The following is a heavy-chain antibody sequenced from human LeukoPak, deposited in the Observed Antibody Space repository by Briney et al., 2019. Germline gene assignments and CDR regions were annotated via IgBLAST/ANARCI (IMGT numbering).Heavy chain of an antibody. J-gene: IGHJ6*03. V-gene: IGHV1-18*01. CDR3: ARDPPIVVVIPSCYYYYYTDV. D-gene: IGHD3-22*01. Sequence: GGSVKVSCEASGYTFTRYGISWVRQAPGQGLEWVGWISPDGGDTNYAQKLQGRLTMTTDTSTSTAYMELRSLRSDDTAVYYCARDPPIVVVIPSCYYYYYTDVWGKGTTVTVSS. CDR1: GYTFTRYG. CDR2: ISPDGGDT.